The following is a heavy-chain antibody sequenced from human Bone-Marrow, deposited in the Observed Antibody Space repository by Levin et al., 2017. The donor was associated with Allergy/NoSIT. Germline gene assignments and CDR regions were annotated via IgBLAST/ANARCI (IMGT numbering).Heavy chain of an antibody. CDR2: ISWNSGDI. CDR1: GFTFDDFA. Sequence: GGSLRLSCAASGFTFDDFAMHWVRQGPGKGLEWVSRISWNSGDIEYADSVKGRFTISRDSATNSLYLQMNSLRLEDTAFYYCAKEMAAGPATGLWWGPKPAKNRGDKRYALDVWGQGTAVTVSS. V-gene: IGHV3-9*01. D-gene: IGHD2-21*02. CDR3: AKEMAAGPATGLWWGPKPAKNRGDKRYALDV. J-gene: IGHJ6*02.